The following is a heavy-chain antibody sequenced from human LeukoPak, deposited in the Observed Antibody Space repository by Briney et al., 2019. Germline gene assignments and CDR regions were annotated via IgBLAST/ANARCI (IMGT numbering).Heavy chain of an antibody. Sequence: KPSETLSLTCTVSGGSISNSYWSWIRQPPGKGLEWIGYIYYSGSTDYNPSLTSRVTISLDTSKNQFSLKLSSVTAADTAVYYCARALVVTATAFDIWGQGTMVTVSS. J-gene: IGHJ3*02. CDR1: GGSISNSY. V-gene: IGHV4-59*08. CDR2: IYYSGST. CDR3: ARALVVTATAFDI. D-gene: IGHD2-21*02.